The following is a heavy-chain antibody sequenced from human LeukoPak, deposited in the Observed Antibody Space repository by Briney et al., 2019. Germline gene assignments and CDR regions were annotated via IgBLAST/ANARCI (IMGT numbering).Heavy chain of an antibody. Sequence: PSETLSLTCTVSGGSISSFYRSWIRQPPGKGLEWIGYIYYSGVTNYNPSLKSRVTISVDTSKDQFSLKLSSVTAADTAVYYCARLATVTSFDYWGQRTLVTVSS. V-gene: IGHV4-59*12. J-gene: IGHJ4*02. CDR1: GGSISSFY. CDR3: ARLATVTSFDY. D-gene: IGHD4-17*01. CDR2: IYYSGVT.